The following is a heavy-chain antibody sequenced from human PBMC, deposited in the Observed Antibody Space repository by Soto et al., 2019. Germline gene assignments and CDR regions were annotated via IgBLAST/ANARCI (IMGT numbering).Heavy chain of an antibody. J-gene: IGHJ6*02. V-gene: IGHV4-30-4*01. CDR2: IYYSGST. CDR3: ARGLGHYDGSGRYGMDV. Sequence: PSETLSLTCTVSGGSISSGDYYWSWIRQPPGKGLEWIGYIYYSGSTYYNPSLKSRVTISVDTSKNQFSLKLSSVTAADTAVYYCARGLGHYDGSGRYGMDVWGQGTTVTVSS. CDR1: GGSISSGDYY. D-gene: IGHD3-10*01.